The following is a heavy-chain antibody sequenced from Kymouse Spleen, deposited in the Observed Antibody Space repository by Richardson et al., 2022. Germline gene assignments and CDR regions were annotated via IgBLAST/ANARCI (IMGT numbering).Heavy chain of an antibody. V-gene: IGHV3-15*01. CDR2: IKSKTDGGTT. D-gene: IGHD3-3*01. J-gene: IGHJ2*01. CDR3: TTAVLRFLEWLLYYFDL. CDR1: GFTFSNAW. Sequence: EVQLVESGGGLVKPGGSLRLSCAASGFTFSNAWMSWVRQAPGKGLEWVGRIKSKTDGGTTDYAAPVKGRFTISRDDSKNTLYLQMNSLKTEDTAVYYCTTAVLRFLEWLLYYFDLWGRGTLVTVSS.